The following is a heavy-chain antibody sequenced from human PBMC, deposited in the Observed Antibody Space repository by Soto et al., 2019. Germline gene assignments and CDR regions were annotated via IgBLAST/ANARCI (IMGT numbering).Heavy chain of an antibody. D-gene: IGHD4-17*01. CDR2: ISGSGGST. CDR3: AKDDYGDYVHPGMDV. CDR1: GFTFSSYA. Sequence: PGGSLRLSCEASGFTFSSYAMSWVRQAPGKGLEWVSAISGSGGSTYYADSVKGRFTISRDNSKNTLYLQMNSLRAEDTAVYYCAKDDYGDYVHPGMDVWGQGTTVTVSS. J-gene: IGHJ6*02. V-gene: IGHV3-23*01.